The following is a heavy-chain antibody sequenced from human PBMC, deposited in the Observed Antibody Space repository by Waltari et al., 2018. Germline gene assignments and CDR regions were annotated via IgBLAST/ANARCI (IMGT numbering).Heavy chain of an antibody. D-gene: IGHD2-2*01. CDR2: IIPIFGTA. Sequence: QVQLVQSGAEVKKPGSSVKVSCKASGGPFSSYAISWVRQAPGQGCEWRGGIIPIFGTANYAQEFQGRVTITTDEATSTAYMELRSLRSEDTAVYYCLRGDSWDVWGKGTTVTVSS. V-gene: IGHV1-69*05. J-gene: IGHJ6*03. CDR1: GGPFSSYA. CDR3: LRGDSWDV.